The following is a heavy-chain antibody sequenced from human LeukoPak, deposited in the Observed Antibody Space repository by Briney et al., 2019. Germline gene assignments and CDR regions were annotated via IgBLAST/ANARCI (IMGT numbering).Heavy chain of an antibody. V-gene: IGHV3-30-3*01. CDR1: GFTFSSYA. CDR2: ISSDGNNK. J-gene: IGHJ1*01. CDR3: AKGNVNYSGGYFHY. Sequence: PGRSLRLSCAASGFTFSSYAMHWVRQAPGKGLEWVAVISSDGNNKYYADSVKGRFTISRDNSKNTLDLQMNSLRAEDTAVYYCAKGNVNYSGGYFHYWGQGTLVTVSS. D-gene: IGHD1-7*01.